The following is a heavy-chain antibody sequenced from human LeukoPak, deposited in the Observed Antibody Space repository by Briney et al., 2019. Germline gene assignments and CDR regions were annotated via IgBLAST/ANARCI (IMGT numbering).Heavy chain of an antibody. CDR3: ARDLSGGYYGSGSYYNVAYYYYGMDV. Sequence: ASVKVSCKASGYTFTSYYMHWVRQAPGQGLEWMGLINPSGASTSYAQKFQGRGTMTRDTSTSTVYMELSSLRSEDTAVYYCARDLSGGYYGSGSYYNVAYYYYGMDVWGQGTTVTVSS. V-gene: IGHV1-46*01. J-gene: IGHJ6*02. CDR2: INPSGAST. D-gene: IGHD3-10*01. CDR1: GYTFTSYY.